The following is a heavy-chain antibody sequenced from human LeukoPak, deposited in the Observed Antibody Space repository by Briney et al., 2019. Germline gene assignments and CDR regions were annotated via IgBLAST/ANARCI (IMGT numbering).Heavy chain of an antibody. V-gene: IGHV4-59*12. CDR2: VYYSECT. D-gene: IGHD5-24*01. Sequence: SDPLPLPYSLCWRYISRYYWSWLRPPPPKGGPWIGYVYYSECTYYNPSLKSGVTISVDTSKKQSSLTLSSVSAADTAVYYCARAKEDMAPGYCFDYWGQGTLVSVSS. CDR3: ARAKEDMAPGYCFDY. J-gene: IGHJ4*02. CDR1: WRYISRYY.